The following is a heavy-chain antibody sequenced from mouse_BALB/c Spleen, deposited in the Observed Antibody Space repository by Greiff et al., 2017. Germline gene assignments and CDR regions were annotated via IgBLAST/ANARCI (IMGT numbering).Heavy chain of an antibody. CDR2: IYPGNVNT. J-gene: IGHJ1*01. CDR3: ARDWDVSYFDV. CDR1: GYTFTSYY. D-gene: IGHD4-1*01. Sequence: QVQLQQSGPNLVKPGASVRISCRASGYTFTSYYIHGVKQRPGQGLEGIGWIYPGNVNTKYNEKFKGKATLTADKSSSTAYMQLSSLTSEDSAVYFCARDWDVSYFDVWGAGTTVTVSS. V-gene: IGHV1S56*01.